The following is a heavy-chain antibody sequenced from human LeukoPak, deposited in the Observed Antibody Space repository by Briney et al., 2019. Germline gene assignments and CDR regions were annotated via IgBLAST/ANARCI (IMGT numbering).Heavy chain of an antibody. CDR3: ARGRYSSGWYDY. J-gene: IGHJ4*02. D-gene: IGHD6-19*01. CDR1: GYTFTSYD. CDR2: MNPNSGNT. Sequence: ASVKVSCKASGYTFTSYDINWVRQATGQGLEWMGWMNPNSGNTGYAQKFQGRVTMTRNTSISTAYMELSSLRSEDTAVYYCARGRYSSGWYDYWGQGTLVTVPS. V-gene: IGHV1-8*01.